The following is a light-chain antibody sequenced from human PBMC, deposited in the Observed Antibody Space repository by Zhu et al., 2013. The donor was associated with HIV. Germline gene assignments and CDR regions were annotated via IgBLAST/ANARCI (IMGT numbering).Light chain of an antibody. CDR1: NSNIGNNF. V-gene: IGLV1-51*01. CDR2: DND. J-gene: IGLJ1*01. CDR3: SSYKTSSSLV. Sequence: VLTQPPSVSAAAGQKVTISCSGGNSNIGNNFVAWYQKFPGTAPKVVIYDNDKRPSGTPDRFSGSRSDNTASLTISGLQAEDEADYYCSSYKTSSSLVFGTGTKVTLL.